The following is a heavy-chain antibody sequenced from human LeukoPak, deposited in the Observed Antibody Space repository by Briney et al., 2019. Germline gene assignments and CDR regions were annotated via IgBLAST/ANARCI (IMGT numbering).Heavy chain of an antibody. CDR3: ARGGTIMVQ. D-gene: IGHD3-10*01. J-gene: IGHJ1*01. Sequence: GGSVGLSCAASGFTVSDNYMSWVRQAPGKGLEWVSLINSSGGTYYADSVTGRFTISRDNSKNTLYLQMNGLRAEDTAVYYCARGGTIMVQWGQGTLVTVSS. CDR1: GFTVSDNY. CDR2: INSSGGT. V-gene: IGHV3-53*01.